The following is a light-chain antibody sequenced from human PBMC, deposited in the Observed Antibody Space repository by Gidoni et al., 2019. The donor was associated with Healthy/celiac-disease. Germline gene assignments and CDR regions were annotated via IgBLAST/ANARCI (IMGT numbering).Light chain of an antibody. CDR3: AAWDDSLSVVV. J-gene: IGLJ2*01. CDR1: SPNIGSNY. CDR2: RNN. Sequence: QSVLTQSPSASGTPGQRVTISCSGSSPNIGSNYVYWYQQLPGTAPKLLIYRNNQRPSGVPDRFSGSKSGTSASLAISGLRSEDEADYYCAAWDDSLSVVVFGGGTKLTVL. V-gene: IGLV1-47*01.